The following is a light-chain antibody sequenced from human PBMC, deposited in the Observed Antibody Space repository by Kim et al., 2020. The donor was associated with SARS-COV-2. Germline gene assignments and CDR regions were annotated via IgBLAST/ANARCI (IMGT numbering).Light chain of an antibody. Sequence: DIQMTQSPSSLSASARDRVTITCRASQSISTSLNWYQQRPGKVPQLLIYGASSLQSGVPARFSGSGSGTDFTLTITSLQPEDFATYYCQQSYSVPYTFGHGTKLEI. CDR1: QSISTS. CDR3: QQSYSVPYT. J-gene: IGKJ2*01. V-gene: IGKV1-39*01. CDR2: GAS.